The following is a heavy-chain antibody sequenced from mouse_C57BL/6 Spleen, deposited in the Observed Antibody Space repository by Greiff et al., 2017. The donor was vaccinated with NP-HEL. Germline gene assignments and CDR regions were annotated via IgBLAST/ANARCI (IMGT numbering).Heavy chain of an antibody. CDR2: INPNNGGT. V-gene: IGHV1-22*01. CDR1: GYTFTDYN. Sequence: EVKLQQSGPELVKPGASVKMSCKASGYTFTDYNMHWVKQSHGKSLEWIGYINPNNGGTSYNQKFKGKATLTVNKSSSTAYMELRSLTSEDSAVYYCAYSNYGNYFDYWGQGTTLTVSS. J-gene: IGHJ2*01. D-gene: IGHD2-5*01. CDR3: AYSNYGNYFDY.